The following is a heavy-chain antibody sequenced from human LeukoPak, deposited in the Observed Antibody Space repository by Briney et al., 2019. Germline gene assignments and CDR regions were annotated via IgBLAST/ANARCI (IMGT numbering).Heavy chain of an antibody. Sequence: SETLSLTCTVSGGSVSSGSFYWSWIRQTPGKGLEWIGYIYYTGSTNYNPSLKSRVTISVDTSKNQFSLKLSSVTAADTAVYYCARDSDSGYYYYGMDVWGQGTTVTVSS. D-gene: IGHD1-1*01. CDR1: GGSVSSGSFY. CDR3: ARDSDSGYYYYGMDV. V-gene: IGHV4-61*01. CDR2: IYYTGST. J-gene: IGHJ6*02.